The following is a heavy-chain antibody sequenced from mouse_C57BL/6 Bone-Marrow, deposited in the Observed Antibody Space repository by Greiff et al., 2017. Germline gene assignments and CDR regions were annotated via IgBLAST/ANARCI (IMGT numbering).Heavy chain of an antibody. CDR1: GFTFTDYY. J-gene: IGHJ1*03. CDR3: AREGYYGSSYWYFDV. V-gene: IGHV1-36*01. D-gene: IGHD1-1*01. CDR2: VYPYNGGT. Sequence: EVKLQESGPVLVKPGPSVKISCKASGFTFTDYYMHWVKQSHGKSLEWIGLVYPYNGGTSYNQKFKGKATLTVDTSSSTAYLELNSLTSEDSAVYYCAREGYYGSSYWYFDVWGTGTTVTVSS.